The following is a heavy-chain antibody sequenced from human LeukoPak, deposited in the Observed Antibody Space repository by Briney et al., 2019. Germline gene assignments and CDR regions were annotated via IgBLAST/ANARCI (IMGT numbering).Heavy chain of an antibody. V-gene: IGHV3-7*01. D-gene: IGHD6-6*01. J-gene: IGHJ6*03. CDR1: GFTFSSYW. CDR3: ARVCQQLVLYYYYYMDV. Sequence: GGSLRLSCAASGFTFSSYWMSWVRQAPGRGLEWVANIKQDGSEKYYVDSVKGRFTISRDNAKNSLYPQMNSLRAEDTAVYYCARVCQQLVLYYYYYMDVWGKGTTVTVSS. CDR2: IKQDGSEK.